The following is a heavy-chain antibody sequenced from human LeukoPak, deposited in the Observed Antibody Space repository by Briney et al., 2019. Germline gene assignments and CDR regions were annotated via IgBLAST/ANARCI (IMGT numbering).Heavy chain of an antibody. CDR3: AKGGDYGDYQGN. J-gene: IGHJ4*02. Sequence: PGGSLRLSCAASGFTFNRFNMNWVRQAPGKGLEWISYIKSSGDSIYYAASVRGRFTIPRDNVKNLLYLQMNSLRAEDTAVYYCAKGGDYGDYQGNWGQGTLVTVSS. V-gene: IGHV3-48*01. CDR2: IKSSGDSI. D-gene: IGHD4-17*01. CDR1: GFTFNRFN.